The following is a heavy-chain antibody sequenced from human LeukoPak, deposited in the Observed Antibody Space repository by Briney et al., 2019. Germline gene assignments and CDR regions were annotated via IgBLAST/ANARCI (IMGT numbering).Heavy chain of an antibody. Sequence: PGGSLRLSCAASGFTFSKDWMSWVRQAPGKGLEWVGRIKSKVEGGTTDYAAPVKGRFTISRDDSKNTLYLQMNSLKTEDTAVYYCTTAFFEGNYWGQGPLVTVSS. CDR3: TTAFFEGNY. CDR2: IKSKVEGGTT. V-gene: IGHV3-15*05. D-gene: IGHD3-3*01. CDR1: GFTFSKDW. J-gene: IGHJ4*02.